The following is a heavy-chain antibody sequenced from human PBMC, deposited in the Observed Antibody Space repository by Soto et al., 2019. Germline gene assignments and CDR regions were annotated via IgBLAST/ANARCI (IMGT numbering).Heavy chain of an antibody. CDR2: IWYDGSNK. CDR1: GFTFSSYG. D-gene: IGHD4-17*01. V-gene: IGHV3-33*01. Sequence: QVQLVESGGGVVQPGRSLRLSCAASGFTFSSYGMHWVRQAPGKGLEWVAVIWYDGSNKYYADSVKGRFTISRDNSKNTLYLQMSSLRAEDTDVYYYARADYGDWGCPICDYWAQGTLVTVSS. J-gene: IGHJ4*02. CDR3: ARADYGDWGCPICDY.